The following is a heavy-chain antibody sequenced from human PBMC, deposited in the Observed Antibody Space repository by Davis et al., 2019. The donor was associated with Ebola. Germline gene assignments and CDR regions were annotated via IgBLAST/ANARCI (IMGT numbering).Heavy chain of an antibody. D-gene: IGHD3-10*01. CDR1: GFTFRSYW. CDR2: IKQDGSEK. V-gene: IGHV3-7*01. J-gene: IGHJ4*02. Sequence: GESLKISCAASGFTFRSYWMSWVRQAPGKGLEWVANIKQDGSEKYYVDSVEGRFTISRDNAKNSLYLQMNSLRAEDTAVYYCARVASGGDFDYWGQGTLVTVSS. CDR3: ARVASGGDFDY.